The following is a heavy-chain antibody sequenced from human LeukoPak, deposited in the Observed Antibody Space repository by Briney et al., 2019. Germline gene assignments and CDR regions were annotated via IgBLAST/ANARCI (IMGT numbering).Heavy chain of an antibody. CDR2: INHSGST. J-gene: IGHJ4*02. V-gene: IGHV4-34*01. Sequence: SETLSLACAVYGGSFSGYYWSWIRQPPGKGLEWIGEINHSGSTNYNPSLKSRVTMSVDTSKNQFSLKLSSVTAADRAVYCCARGGCSSTSCYTGGFDYWGQGTLVTVSS. D-gene: IGHD2-2*02. CDR1: GGSFSGYY. CDR3: ARGGCSSTSCYTGGFDY.